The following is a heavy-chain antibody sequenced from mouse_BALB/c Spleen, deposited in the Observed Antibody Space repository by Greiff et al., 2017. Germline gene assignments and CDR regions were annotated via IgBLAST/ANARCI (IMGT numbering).Heavy chain of an antibody. Sequence: VQLQQPGAELVKPGASVKLSCKASGYTFTSYWMHWVKQRPGQGLEWIGEINPSNGRTNYNEKFKSKATLTVDKSSSTAYMQLSSLTSEDSAVYYCARFGDYGEGDYWGEGTSVTVSS. CDR2: INPSNGRT. V-gene: IGHV1S81*02. CDR3: ARFGDYGEGDY. D-gene: IGHD2-4*01. CDR1: GYTFTSYW. J-gene: IGHJ4*01.